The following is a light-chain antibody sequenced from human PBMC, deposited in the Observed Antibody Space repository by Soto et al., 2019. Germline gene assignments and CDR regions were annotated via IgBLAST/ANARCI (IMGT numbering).Light chain of an antibody. CDR1: QSVSSNY. CDR2: GAS. V-gene: IGKV3-20*01. J-gene: IGKJ3*01. Sequence: EIVLTQSPGTVSLSPGERATLSCRASQSVSSNYLAWYQQKPGQAPRLLIYGASSRATGVPDRFSGSGSGTDFTLTIGRLEPEDFAVYYCQQYYNSPLTFGPGTKVDIK. CDR3: QQYYNSPLT.